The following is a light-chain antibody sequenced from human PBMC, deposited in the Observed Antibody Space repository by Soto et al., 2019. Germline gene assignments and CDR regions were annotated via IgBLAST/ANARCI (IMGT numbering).Light chain of an antibody. CDR2: STS. V-gene: IGKV1-39*01. CDR1: QSISYY. Sequence: DIQLTQSPSSLSSSLGDSVTITCRASQSISYYLNWYQQKKGRAPRILIYSTSTLQSGVPYKLSGSASGTDFNLTISSLQPEDFATYYCQKSYSTPWTFGQGTQVDIK. J-gene: IGKJ1*01. CDR3: QKSYSTPWT.